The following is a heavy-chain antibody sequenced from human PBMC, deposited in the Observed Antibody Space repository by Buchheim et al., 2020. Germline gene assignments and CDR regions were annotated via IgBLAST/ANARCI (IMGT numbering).Heavy chain of an antibody. Sequence: QVQLQESGPGLVKPSQTLSLTCSVSGGSISRGDYYWNWIRQRPGQGLEWIGYISYNGRPYYNPSLRSRVSISRDTSKKQFSLRLSSVTAADTAMYFCAAVSRDLVGSLDYWGQGIL. CDR2: ISYNGRP. D-gene: IGHD5-24*01. CDR1: GGSISRGDYY. J-gene: IGHJ4*02. V-gene: IGHV4-31*03. CDR3: AAVSRDLVGSLDY.